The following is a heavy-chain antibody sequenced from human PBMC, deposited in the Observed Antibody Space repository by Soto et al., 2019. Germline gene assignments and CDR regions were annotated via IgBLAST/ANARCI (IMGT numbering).Heavy chain of an antibody. V-gene: IGHV4-59*01. J-gene: IGHJ4*02. Sequence: PSETLSLTCTVSGGSISSYYWSWMRQPPGKGLEWIGYIYYSGSTNYNPSLKSRVTISVDTSKNQFSLKLSSVTAADTAVYYCARGYYDSSGLAFDYWGQGTLVTVSS. CDR3: ARGYYDSSGLAFDY. CDR1: GGSISSYY. CDR2: IYYSGST. D-gene: IGHD3-22*01.